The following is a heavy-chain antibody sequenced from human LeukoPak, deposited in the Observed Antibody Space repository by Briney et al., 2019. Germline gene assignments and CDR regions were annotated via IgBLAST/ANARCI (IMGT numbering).Heavy chain of an antibody. CDR2: INHSGST. Sequence: SETLSLTCAVYGGSFSDYYWSWIRQPPGKGLEWIGEINHSGSTNYNPSLKSRVTISVDTSKNQFSLKLSSVTAADTAVYYCARSRLRPVVVVTEGWGQGTLVTVSS. J-gene: IGHJ4*02. CDR3: ARSRLRPVVVVTEG. CDR1: GGSFSDYY. D-gene: IGHD2-21*02. V-gene: IGHV4-34*01.